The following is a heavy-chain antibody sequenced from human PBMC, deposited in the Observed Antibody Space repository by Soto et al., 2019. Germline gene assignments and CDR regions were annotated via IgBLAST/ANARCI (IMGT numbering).Heavy chain of an antibody. Sequence: SLKVSCKASGYTFTGYAIHWVRQAPGQRLEWMGWINGGNGDTKYSQKFQGRVTISRDTSASTAYMELTSLGSEDTAVYHCARGYCSSTSCQYYFDFWGQGTLVTVSS. CDR2: INGGNGDT. CDR1: GYTFTGYA. J-gene: IGHJ4*02. V-gene: IGHV1-3*01. CDR3: ARGYCSSTSCQYYFDF. D-gene: IGHD2-2*01.